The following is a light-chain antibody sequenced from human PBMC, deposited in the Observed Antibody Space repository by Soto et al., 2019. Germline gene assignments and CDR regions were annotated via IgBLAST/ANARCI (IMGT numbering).Light chain of an antibody. J-gene: IGKJ2*01. V-gene: IGKV3-20*01. CDR1: QSISTTY. CDR3: QQYGTSPYT. Sequence: EIVLTQSPGTLSLPLGETATLSCRASQSISTTYLAWYQQRPGQAPRLLIYGTSSRATGIPDRFSGSGSATDFTLTINRLEPEDFALYYCQQYGTSPYTFGQGTKLEIK. CDR2: GTS.